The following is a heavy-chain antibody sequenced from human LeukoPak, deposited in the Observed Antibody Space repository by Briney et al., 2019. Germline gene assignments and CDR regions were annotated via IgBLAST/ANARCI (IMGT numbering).Heavy chain of an antibody. Sequence: ASVNVSCKASGGTFSSYAISWVRQAPGQGLEWMGGIIPIFGTANYAQKFQGRVTITADESTSTAYMELSSLRSEDTAVYYCAREYCGGDCYPYYFDYWGQGTLVTVSS. CDR1: GGTFSSYA. CDR3: AREYCGGDCYPYYFDY. D-gene: IGHD2-21*02. V-gene: IGHV1-69*13. CDR2: IIPIFGTA. J-gene: IGHJ4*02.